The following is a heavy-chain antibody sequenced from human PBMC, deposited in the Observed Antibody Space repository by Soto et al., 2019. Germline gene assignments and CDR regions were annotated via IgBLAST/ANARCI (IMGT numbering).Heavy chain of an antibody. CDR2: ISWNSGSI. J-gene: IGHJ4*02. D-gene: IGHD5-12*01. Sequence: GGSLRLSCAASGFTFDDYAMHWVRQAPGKGLEWVSGISWNSGSIGYADSVKGRFTISRDNAKNSLYLQMNSLRAEDTALYYCAKDNGYSGYDRRFDYWGQGTLVTVSS. CDR3: AKDNGYSGYDRRFDY. V-gene: IGHV3-9*01. CDR1: GFTFDDYA.